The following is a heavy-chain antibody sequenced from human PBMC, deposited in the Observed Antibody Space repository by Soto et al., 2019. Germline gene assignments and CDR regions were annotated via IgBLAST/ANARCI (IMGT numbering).Heavy chain of an antibody. D-gene: IGHD3-10*01. CDR1: GFTFGDYA. Sequence: PGGSLRLSCAASGFTFGDYAMHWVRQVPGKGLEWVSGFKWNSGDVGYADSVKGRFTISRDNARNSLYLQMNSLRPEDTAVYYCAKDRSSGSPFYGMAFWGKGAMVTVSS. J-gene: IGHJ6*04. V-gene: IGHV3-9*01. CDR3: AKDRSSGSPFYGMAF. CDR2: FKWNSGDV.